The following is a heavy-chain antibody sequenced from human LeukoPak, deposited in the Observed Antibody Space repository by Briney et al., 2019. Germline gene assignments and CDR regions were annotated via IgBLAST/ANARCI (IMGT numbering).Heavy chain of an antibody. V-gene: IGHV4-38-2*02. Sequence: SETLSLTCTVSGYSISSVYYWGWIRQPPGQGLEWIGSIYHSWSTYYNPSLKSRVTISVDTSKNQFSLKLSSVTAADTAVYYCARDYRGITIFGVVIPDHYYYMDVWGKGTTVTVSS. CDR3: ARDYRGITIFGVVIPDHYYYMDV. D-gene: IGHD3-3*01. CDR2: IYHSWST. CDR1: GYSISSVYY. J-gene: IGHJ6*03.